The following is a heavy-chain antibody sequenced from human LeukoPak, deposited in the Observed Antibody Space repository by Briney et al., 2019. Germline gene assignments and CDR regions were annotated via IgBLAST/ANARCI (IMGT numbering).Heavy chain of an antibody. Sequence: GGSLRLSCAASGFTVNNNYMSWFRQAPGKGLEWVSVIYAGGSTYYADSVKGRFTISRDNSKNTVYLQMISLRAEDTAVYYCAREGEHYVGVEYYYYGMDVWGQGTTVTVSS. CDR1: GFTVNNNY. V-gene: IGHV3-66*01. CDR3: AREGEHYVGVEYYYYGMDV. D-gene: IGHD1-26*01. J-gene: IGHJ6*02. CDR2: IYAGGST.